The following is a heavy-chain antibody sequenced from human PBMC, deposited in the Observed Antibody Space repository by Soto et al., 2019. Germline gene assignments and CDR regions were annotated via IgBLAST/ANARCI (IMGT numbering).Heavy chain of an antibody. J-gene: IGHJ5*02. CDR2: IYWNDDK. Sequence: SCPTLVNPTQTLTLTCIFSGFSLRTSGVGVGWIRQPPGKALEWLGFIYWNDDKRYSPSLKSRLTITKDTSKNQVVLTMTNMEPVDTATYYCAKSGSSGWYGWFDPWGQGTLVTVSS. V-gene: IGHV2-5*01. D-gene: IGHD6-19*01. CDR1: GFSLRTSGVG. CDR3: AKSGSSGWYGWFDP.